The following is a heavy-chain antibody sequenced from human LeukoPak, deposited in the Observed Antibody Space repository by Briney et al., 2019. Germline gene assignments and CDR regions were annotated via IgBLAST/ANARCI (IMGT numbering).Heavy chain of an antibody. J-gene: IGHJ4*02. CDR2: VDSGGST. CDR3: ASRPNGNPGPLDF. V-gene: IGHV3-66*01. Sequence: PGRSLRLSCAASGFTVSSKYMSWVRQAPGKGLEWVSGVDSGGSTNDADSVKGRFIISRDTSTNTLHLQMNSLRVEDTAVYYCASRPNGNPGPLDFWGQGTLVTVSS. D-gene: IGHD2-8*01. CDR1: GFTVSSKY.